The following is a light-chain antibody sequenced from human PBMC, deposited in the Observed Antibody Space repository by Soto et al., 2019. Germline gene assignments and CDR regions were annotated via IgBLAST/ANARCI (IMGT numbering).Light chain of an antibody. V-gene: IGLV1-40*01. CDR1: SSNIGAYYD. J-gene: IGLJ2*01. Sequence: QPVLTQPPSVSGAPGQRVTISCTGSSSNIGAYYDVHWYQQLPGTAPKLLIFGNTNRPSGVPDRFSGSKSGTSASLAITGLQAEDEAVYYCQSYDSSLSAVVFGGGTKLTVL. CDR3: QSYDSSLSAVV. CDR2: GNT.